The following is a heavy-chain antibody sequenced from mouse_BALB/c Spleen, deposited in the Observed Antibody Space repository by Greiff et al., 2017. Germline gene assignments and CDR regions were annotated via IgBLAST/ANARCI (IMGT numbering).Heavy chain of an antibody. CDR2: IRLKSNNYAT. CDR3: TRGNTTVVFDY. V-gene: IGHV6-6*02. J-gene: IGHJ2*01. D-gene: IGHD1-1*01. CDR1: GFTFSNYW. Sequence: EVKVVESGGGLVQPGGSMKLSCVASGFTFSNYWMNWVRQSPEKGLEWVAEIRLKSNNYATHYAESVKGRFTISRDDSKSSVYLQMNNLRAEDTGIYYCTRGNTTVVFDYWGQGTTLTVSS.